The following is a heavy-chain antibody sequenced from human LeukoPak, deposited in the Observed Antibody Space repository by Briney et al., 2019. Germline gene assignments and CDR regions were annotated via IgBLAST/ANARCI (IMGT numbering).Heavy chain of an antibody. V-gene: IGHV4-61*02. CDR2: IYTSGST. J-gene: IGHJ6*02. CDR1: GGSISSGSYY. D-gene: IGHD4-17*01. CDR3: ARSRTTGGRGRVYYYYGMDV. Sequence: NPSQTLSLTCTVSGGSISSGSYYWSWIRQPAGKGLEWIGRIYTSGSTNYNPSLKSRVTISVDTSKNQFSLKLSSVTAADTAVNYCARSRTTGGRGRVYYYYGMDVWGQGTTVTVSS.